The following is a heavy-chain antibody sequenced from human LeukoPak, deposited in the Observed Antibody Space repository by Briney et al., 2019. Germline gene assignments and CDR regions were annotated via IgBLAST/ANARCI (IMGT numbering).Heavy chain of an antibody. V-gene: IGHV3-7*01. CDR2: IKRDGSER. Sequence: GGSLRLSCVASGFIFSNYWMSWVRQAPGKGLEWVANIKRDGSERYYVDSVKGRFTISRDYAKNSLYLQMSSLRAEDTAVYYCARETWFAFDMWGQGTLVTVSS. J-gene: IGHJ3*02. D-gene: IGHD3-9*01. CDR3: ARETWFAFDM. CDR1: GFIFSNYW.